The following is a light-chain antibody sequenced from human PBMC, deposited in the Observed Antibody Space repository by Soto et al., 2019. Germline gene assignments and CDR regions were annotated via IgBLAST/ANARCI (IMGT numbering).Light chain of an antibody. Sequence: EIVFTQSPATLSLSPGERATLCCRASKSVSSSLGWYQQKPGQAPRLLIYDASNRATGIPTRFSGSGSGTDFTLTISSLEPEDFAVYYCQQRTDWPRTFGQGTKLELK. CDR2: DAS. CDR1: KSVSSS. V-gene: IGKV3-11*01. CDR3: QQRTDWPRT. J-gene: IGKJ2*01.